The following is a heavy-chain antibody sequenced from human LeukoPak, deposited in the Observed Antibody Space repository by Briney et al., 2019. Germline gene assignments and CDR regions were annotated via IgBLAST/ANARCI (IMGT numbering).Heavy chain of an antibody. Sequence: SETLSLTYTVSGGSISSSSYYWGWIRQPPGKGLEWIGSIYYSGSTYYNPSLKSRVTISVDTSKNQFSLKLSSVTAADTAVYYCARVNWFDPWGQGTLVTVSS. CDR1: GGSISSSSYY. CDR3: ARVNWFDP. CDR2: IYYSGST. J-gene: IGHJ5*02. V-gene: IGHV4-39*07.